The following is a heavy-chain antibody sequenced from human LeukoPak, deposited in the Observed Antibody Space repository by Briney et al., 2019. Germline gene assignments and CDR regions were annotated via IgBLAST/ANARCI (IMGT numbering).Heavy chain of an antibody. D-gene: IGHD3-10*01. CDR2: IYYSGST. CDR1: GGSISNYY. Sequence: SETLSLTCTVSGGSISNYYWSWIRQPPGQALEWICYIYYSGSTSYNPSLKSRVTISVDTSKNQFSLNLSSVTAADTAVYYCARGSPMVRGVITNWFDPWGQGTLVTVSS. J-gene: IGHJ5*02. CDR3: ARGSPMVRGVITNWFDP. V-gene: IGHV4-59*01.